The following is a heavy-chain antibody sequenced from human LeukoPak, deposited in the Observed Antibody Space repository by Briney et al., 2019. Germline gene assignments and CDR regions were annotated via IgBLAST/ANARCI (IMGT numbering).Heavy chain of an antibody. J-gene: IGHJ4*03. V-gene: IGHV3-7*04. CDR2: IDEDGRVT. D-gene: IGHD3-9*01. CDR3: ARDVGTGYYLFTESR. Sequence: PGGSLRLSCAASGVTLRNYWMTWVRQAPGKGLEWLGNIDEDGRVTNYVDSVKGRFTISRDNAKSILYLQMNSLRVEDTAVYFCARDVGTGYYLFTESRWGHETLVTVSS. CDR1: GVTLRNYW.